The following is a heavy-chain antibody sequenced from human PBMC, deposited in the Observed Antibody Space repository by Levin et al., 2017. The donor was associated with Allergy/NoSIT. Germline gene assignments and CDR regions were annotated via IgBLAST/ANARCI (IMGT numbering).Heavy chain of an antibody. D-gene: IGHD3-10*01. CDR3: ARDAYYGSGSYFPF. J-gene: IGHJ4*02. CDR1: GFTFSSYA. CDR2: ISYDGSSK. Sequence: GGSLRLSCAASGFTFSSYAMHWVRQAPGKALEWVAVISYDGSSKYYADSVKGRFTISRDNSKNTLYLQMNSLRAEDTAVYYCARDAYYGSGSYFPFWGQGTLVTVSS. V-gene: IGHV3-30-3*01.